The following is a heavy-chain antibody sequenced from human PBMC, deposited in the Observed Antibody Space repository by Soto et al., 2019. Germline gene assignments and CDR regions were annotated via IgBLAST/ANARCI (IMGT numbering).Heavy chain of an antibody. J-gene: IGHJ4*02. V-gene: IGHV3-30-3*01. Sequence: PGGSLRLSCAASGFTFSSYAMHWVRQAPGKGLEWVAVISYDGSNKYYADSVKGRFTISRDNSKNTLYLQMNSLRAEDTAVYYCASPHPGWLRLYWGQGTLVTVSS. CDR2: ISYDGSNK. CDR3: ASPHPGWLRLY. CDR1: GFTFSSYA. D-gene: IGHD5-12*01.